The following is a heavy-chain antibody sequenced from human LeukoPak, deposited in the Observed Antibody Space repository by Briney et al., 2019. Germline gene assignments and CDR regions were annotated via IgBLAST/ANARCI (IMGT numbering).Heavy chain of an antibody. CDR1: GGSFSGYY. CDR3: ASIGGWYPFGDY. V-gene: IGHV4-34*01. CDR2: INHSGST. Sequence: SETLSLTCAVYGGSFSGYYWSWIRQPPGKGLEWIGEINHSGSTNYNPSLKSRVTISVDTSKNQLSLKLSSVTAADTAVYYCASIGGWYPFGDYWGQGTLVTVSS. D-gene: IGHD6-19*01. J-gene: IGHJ4*02.